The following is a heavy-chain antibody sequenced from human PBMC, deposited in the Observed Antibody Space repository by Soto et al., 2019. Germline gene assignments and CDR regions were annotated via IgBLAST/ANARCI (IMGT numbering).Heavy chain of an antibody. J-gene: IGHJ3*02. D-gene: IGHD3-10*01. CDR3: ASRRSMVRGVNDAFDI. CDR2: IYYSGST. CDR1: GGSISSSSYY. Sequence: PSETLSLTCTVSGGSISSSSYYWGWIRQPPGKGLEWIGSIYYSGSTYYNPSLKSRVTISVDTSKNQFSLKLSSVTAADTAVCYCASRRSMVRGVNDAFDIWGQGTMVTVSS. V-gene: IGHV4-39*01.